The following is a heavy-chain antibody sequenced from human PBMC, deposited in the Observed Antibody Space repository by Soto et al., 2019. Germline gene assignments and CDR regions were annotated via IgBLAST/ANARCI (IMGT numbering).Heavy chain of an antibody. CDR1: GFTFSGSA. J-gene: IGHJ4*02. CDR2: IRSKANSYAT. CDR3: AREAPPPRGSPPGDVVDY. Sequence: EVQLVESGGGLVQPGGSLKLSCAASGFTFSGSAMHWVRQASGKGLEWVGRIRSKANSYATAYAASVKGRFTISRDDSKNTAYLQMNSLKTEDTAVYYCAREAPPPRGSPPGDVVDYWGQGTLVTVSS. D-gene: IGHD2-21*01. V-gene: IGHV3-73*02.